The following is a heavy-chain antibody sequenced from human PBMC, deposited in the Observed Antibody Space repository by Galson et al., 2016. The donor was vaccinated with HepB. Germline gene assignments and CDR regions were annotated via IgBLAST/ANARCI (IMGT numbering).Heavy chain of an antibody. J-gene: IGHJ4*02. D-gene: IGHD3-22*01. Sequence: SLRLSCAASGFIVGSSYMNWVRQAPGKGLEWVSVLYSGGSTYYADSVKGRFTISRDNSKNTLYLQMNSLRAEDTAVYYCARDSGYHSFDYWGQGTLVTVSS. CDR1: GFIVGSSY. V-gene: IGHV3-53*01. CDR2: LYSGGST. CDR3: ARDSGYHSFDY.